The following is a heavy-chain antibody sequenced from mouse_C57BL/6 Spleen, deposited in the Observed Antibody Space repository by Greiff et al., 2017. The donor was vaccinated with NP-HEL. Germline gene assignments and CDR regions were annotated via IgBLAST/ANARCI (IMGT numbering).Heavy chain of an antibody. D-gene: IGHD2-4*01. Sequence: DVKLQESGPGLVKPSQSLSLTCSVTGYSITSGYYWNWIRQFPGNKLEWMGYISYDGSNNYNPSLKNRISITRDTSKNQFFLKLNSVTTEDTATYYCAPYYDYLFAYWGQGTLVTVSA. CDR1: GYSITSGYY. CDR3: APYYDYLFAY. V-gene: IGHV3-6*01. CDR2: ISYDGSN. J-gene: IGHJ3*01.